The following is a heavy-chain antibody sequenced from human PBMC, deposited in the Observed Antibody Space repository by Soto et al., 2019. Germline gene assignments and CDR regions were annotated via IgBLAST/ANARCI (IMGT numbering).Heavy chain of an antibody. CDR3: ARGLGYYGSGSYPKDY. D-gene: IGHD3-10*01. CDR2: INHSGST. J-gene: IGHJ4*02. V-gene: IGHV4-34*01. CDR1: GGSFSGYY. Sequence: SETLSLTCAVYGGSFSGYYWSWIRQPPGKGLEWIGEINHSGSTNYNPSLKSRVTISVDTSKNQFSLKLSSVTAADTTVYYCARGLGYYGSGSYPKDYWGQGTLVTVSS.